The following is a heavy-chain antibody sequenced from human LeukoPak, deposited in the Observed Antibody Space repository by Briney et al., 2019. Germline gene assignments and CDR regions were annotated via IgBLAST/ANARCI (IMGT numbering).Heavy chain of an antibody. J-gene: IGHJ4*02. CDR3: ARDHGGATGYFDY. D-gene: IGHD1-26*01. V-gene: IGHV4-39*07. CDR1: GGSISSSSYY. Sequence: SETLSLTCTVSGGSISSSSYYWGWIRQPPGKGLEWIGEINHSGSTNYNPSLKSRVTISVDTSKNQFSLKLSSVTAADTAVYYCARDHGGATGYFDYWGQGTLVTVSS. CDR2: INHSGST.